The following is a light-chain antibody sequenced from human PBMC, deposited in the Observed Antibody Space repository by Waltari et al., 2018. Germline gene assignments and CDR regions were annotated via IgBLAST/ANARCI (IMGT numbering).Light chain of an antibody. CDR3: HSRDASGVAGS. J-gene: IGLJ2*01. Sequence: SSELTQDSAVSVALGQTVRITCQGDSFRSYYASWYQQRPGQAPILDIYDKNNRPSGSPNRFSGSSSHNTGSLTITGAQAEDEASYYCHSRDASGVAGSFGGGTKLTVL. V-gene: IGLV3-19*01. CDR2: DKN. CDR1: SFRSYY.